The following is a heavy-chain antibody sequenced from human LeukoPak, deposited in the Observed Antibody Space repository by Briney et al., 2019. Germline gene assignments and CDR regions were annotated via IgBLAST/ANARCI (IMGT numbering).Heavy chain of an antibody. CDR3: ARDGGSGWFDY. J-gene: IGHJ4*02. Sequence: PSETLSLTCTVSGASISSYYWSWIRQPPGKGLEWIGRIDGSGNTNYNPSLKSRISVSVDTSKNQVSLKLSYVTAADTAVYYCARDGGSGWFDYWGQGTLVTVSS. V-gene: IGHV4-4*07. D-gene: IGHD6-19*01. CDR2: IDGSGNT. CDR1: GASISSYY.